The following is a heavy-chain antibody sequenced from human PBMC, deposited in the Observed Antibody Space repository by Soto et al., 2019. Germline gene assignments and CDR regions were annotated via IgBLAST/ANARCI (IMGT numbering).Heavy chain of an antibody. CDR1: GYTLTELS. V-gene: IGHV1-24*01. Sequence: ASVKVSCKVSGYTLTELSMHWVRQAPGKGLEWMGGFDPEDGETIYAQKFQGRVTMTEDTSTDTAYMELSSLRSEDTAVYYCATSKPYSSSWYSLDYWGQGTLVTVSS. CDR2: FDPEDGET. CDR3: ATSKPYSSSWYSLDY. D-gene: IGHD6-13*01. J-gene: IGHJ4*02.